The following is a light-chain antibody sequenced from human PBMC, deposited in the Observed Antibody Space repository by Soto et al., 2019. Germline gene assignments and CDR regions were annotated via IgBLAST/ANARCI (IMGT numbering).Light chain of an antibody. J-gene: IGKJ1*01. CDR3: QQYNNWPRT. CDR2: AAS. Sequence: EIVMTQSPASLSVSPGERATLSCRASQSVTNNLAWYQQKPGQAPRLLIYAASTRATGIPGRFSGSGSGTEFTLTISSLQSEDFAVYYCQQYNNWPRTFGQGTKVDIK. CDR1: QSVTNN. V-gene: IGKV3-15*01.